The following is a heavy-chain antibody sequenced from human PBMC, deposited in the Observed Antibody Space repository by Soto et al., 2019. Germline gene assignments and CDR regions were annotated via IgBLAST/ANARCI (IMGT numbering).Heavy chain of an antibody. V-gene: IGHV1-18*01. CDR3: ARSGGRNYYYGLDV. J-gene: IGHJ6*02. Sequence: QVQLVQSGAEVKKPGASVKVSCKTSGYSFSSYGISWVRQAPGQGLEWMGWISAHNYNTNYAPEVKGRVTMTTDIFTNTGHMELRNLKSDDTAVYYCARSGGRNYYYGLDVWGQGTTVTVSS. D-gene: IGHD3-10*01. CDR2: ISAHNYNT. CDR1: GYSFSSYG.